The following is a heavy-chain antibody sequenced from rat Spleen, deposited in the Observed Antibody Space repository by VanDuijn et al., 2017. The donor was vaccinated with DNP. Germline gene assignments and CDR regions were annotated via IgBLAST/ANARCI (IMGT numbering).Heavy chain of an antibody. J-gene: IGHJ4*01. D-gene: IGHD4-3*01. CDR1: GFNFNDCW. CDR2: IWSGGST. Sequence: VKLVESGGGLVQPGRSLKLSCAASGFNFNDCWLGWVRQAPKKGLEWVGAIWSGGSTDYNSALKSRLSISRDTSKSQGFLKMNSLQTEDTAIYFCTRRGTGYAMDAWGQGTSVTVSS. CDR3: TRRGTGYAMDA. V-gene: IGHV2-15*01.